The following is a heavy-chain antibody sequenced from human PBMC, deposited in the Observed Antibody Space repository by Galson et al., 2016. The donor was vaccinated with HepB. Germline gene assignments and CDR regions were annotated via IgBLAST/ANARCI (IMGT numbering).Heavy chain of an antibody. V-gene: IGHV4-31*03. CDR1: GGSISSGGYY. CDR3: TSGLVRGVISF. J-gene: IGHJ4*02. D-gene: IGHD3-10*01. CDR2: IFYSGSS. Sequence: TLSLTCSVSGGSISSGGYYWSWIRQHPGKGLEWIGYIFYSGSSYYNPSPKSRVTISVDTSKNQFSLKLSSVTAADTAVYHCTSGLVRGVISFWGQGFLVSVSS.